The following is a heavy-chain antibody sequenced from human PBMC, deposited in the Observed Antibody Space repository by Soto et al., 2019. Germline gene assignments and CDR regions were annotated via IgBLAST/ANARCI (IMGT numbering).Heavy chain of an antibody. CDR2: ISHSGST. V-gene: IGHV4-4*02. J-gene: IGHJ5*02. CDR1: GGSVSSSDW. Sequence: QVQLQESGPGLVKPSGTLSLTCTVSGGSVSSSDWWSWVRQPPGKGLEWIGQISHSGSTNYRPSLKSRVTISVDTSKNQFSLKLNSVTAADTAVYFCAIMANSGWFDPWGKGVLVSVSS. CDR3: AIMANSGWFDP.